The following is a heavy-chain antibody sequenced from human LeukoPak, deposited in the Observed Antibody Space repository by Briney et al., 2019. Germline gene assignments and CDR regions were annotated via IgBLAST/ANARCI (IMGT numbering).Heavy chain of an antibody. CDR2: INPESGNT. J-gene: IGHJ6*03. V-gene: IGHV1-46*01. D-gene: IGHD1/OR15-1a*01. CDR3: AKDGNWNNVPGDYYYMDV. CDR1: GYTFTSHF. Sequence: GASVKVSCKASGYTFTSHFMHWVRQTPGQGLEWVVIINPESGNTAYAQKFQGRITMTGDPSTSTVYMELSSLRSEDTAMYYCAKDGNWNNVPGDYYYMDVWGKGTSVAV.